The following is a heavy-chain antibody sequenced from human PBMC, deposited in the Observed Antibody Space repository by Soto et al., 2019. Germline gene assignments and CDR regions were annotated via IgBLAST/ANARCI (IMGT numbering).Heavy chain of an antibody. D-gene: IGHD4-17*01. V-gene: IGHV4-61*08. J-gene: IGHJ4*02. CDR1: GAFVSSTGYH. CDR3: ARPLDSTVFDC. Sequence: QVQLQESGPGLVKPSETLSLTCSVAGAFVSSTGYHWTWIRQSPGKGLEWIGYISYSGNTNYDPSLESRVTISLDTSSNQFSMRLRSVTAADTATYYCARPLDSTVFDCWGRGTLVTVSS. CDR2: ISYSGNT.